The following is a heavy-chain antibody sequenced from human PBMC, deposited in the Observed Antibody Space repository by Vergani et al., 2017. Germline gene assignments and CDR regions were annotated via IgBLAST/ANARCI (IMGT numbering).Heavy chain of an antibody. CDR2: IYYSGST. CDR3: ALCSTSWRFDA. Sequence: QLQLQESGPGLVKPSEPLSLTCTVSGGSISSSSYYWGWTRQPPGKGLEWIGRIYYSGSTYYNPSLKRRVTISVDTAKNQFSLKLSSVTAAATAVYYCALCSTSWRFDAWGQGTLVTVSS. CDR1: GGSISSSSYY. J-gene: IGHJ5*02. V-gene: IGHV4-39*01. D-gene: IGHD2-2*01.